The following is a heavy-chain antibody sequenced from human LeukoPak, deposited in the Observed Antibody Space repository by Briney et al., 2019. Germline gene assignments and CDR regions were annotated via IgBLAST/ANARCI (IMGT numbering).Heavy chain of an antibody. CDR2: IYHSGST. V-gene: IGHV4-30-2*05. CDR3: ARHGAQPYAFDI. D-gene: IGHD4/OR15-4a*01. J-gene: IGHJ3*02. CDR1: GGSISNDDYY. Sequence: SQTLSLTCTVSGGSISNDDYYWSWIRQPPGKGLEWIGYIYHSGSTYYNPSLKSRVTISVDTSKNQFSLKLSSVTAADTAVYYCARHGAQPYAFDIWGQGTMVSVSS.